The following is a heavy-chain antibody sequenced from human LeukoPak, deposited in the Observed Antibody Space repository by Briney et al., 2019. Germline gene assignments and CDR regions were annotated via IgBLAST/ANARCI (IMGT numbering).Heavy chain of an antibody. J-gene: IGHJ4*02. D-gene: IGHD3-22*01. Sequence: PGGSLRLSCAASGFTFDDYAMHWVRQAPGKGLEWVSGISWNSGSIGYADSVKGRFTISRDNSKNTLYLQMNSLRAEDTAVYYCARTHRDYYYDSSGYFDYWGQGTLVTVSS. V-gene: IGHV3-9*01. CDR2: ISWNSGSI. CDR1: GFTFDDYA. CDR3: ARTHRDYYYDSSGYFDY.